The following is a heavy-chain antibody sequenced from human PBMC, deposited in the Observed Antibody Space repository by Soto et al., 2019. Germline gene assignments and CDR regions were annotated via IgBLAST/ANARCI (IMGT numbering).Heavy chain of an antibody. CDR2: IVVGTGHT. D-gene: IGHD1-7*01. CDR1: GFSFTSSS. J-gene: IGHJ4*02. Sequence: SVKVSCKASGFSFTSSSVQWVRQARGQRLEWIGWIVVGTGHTNYAQKFQERVTISTDMSTNTAYMEVNSLRFDDTAVYYCTSPGESYNWNWPLDYWGQGTLVTVSS. V-gene: IGHV1-58*01. CDR3: TSPGESYNWNWPLDY.